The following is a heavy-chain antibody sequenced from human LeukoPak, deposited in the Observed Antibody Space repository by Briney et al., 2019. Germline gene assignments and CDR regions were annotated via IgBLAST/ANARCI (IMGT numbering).Heavy chain of an antibody. CDR3: ATHSFSGVVTYAFQL. J-gene: IGHJ3*01. CDR2: LDREDGDP. D-gene: IGHD3-3*02. V-gene: IGHV1-24*01. Sequence: ASVKVSCKLSVLTGFELSMYRVRQAPGKALEWPGGLDREDGDPIYAQKLQGRVTMTEDASTDTAYMELRSLTSDDTAVYYCATHSFSGVVTYAFQLWGRGTLVTVSS. CDR1: VLTGFELS.